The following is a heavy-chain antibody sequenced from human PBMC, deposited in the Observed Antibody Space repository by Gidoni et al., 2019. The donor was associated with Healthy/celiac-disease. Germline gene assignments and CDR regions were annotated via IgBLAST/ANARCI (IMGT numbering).Heavy chain of an antibody. V-gene: IGHV3-33*01. CDR1: GFTFSSYG. CDR2: IWNDGSNK. CDR3: TLLDY. Sequence: QVQLVESGGGVVQPGRSLRLSCAASGFTFSSYGMHWVRQAPGKGLEWVAVIWNDGSNKYYADSVKGRFTISRENSPSDTRDSYDILTGYYNLDFPRTLLDYWGQGTLVTVSS. D-gene: IGHD3-9*01. J-gene: IGHJ4*02.